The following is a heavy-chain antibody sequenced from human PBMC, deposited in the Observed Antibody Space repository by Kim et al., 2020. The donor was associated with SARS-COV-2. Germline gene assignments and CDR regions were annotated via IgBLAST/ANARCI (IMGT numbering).Heavy chain of an antibody. CDR2: ITGSGDRA. D-gene: IGHD3-16*01. J-gene: IGHJ6*02. CDR3: ARKNTSLIGGLITGGMDV. CDR1: GFPFSTYV. V-gene: IGHV3-23*01. Sequence: GGSLRLSCVASGFPFSTYVFRWVRQAPGKGLEWVSTITGSGDRAQYADSVKGRFTVSRDNSRNTLYLQMNSLRVEDTAVYYCARKNTSLIGGLITGGMDVWGQGTTVTVSS.